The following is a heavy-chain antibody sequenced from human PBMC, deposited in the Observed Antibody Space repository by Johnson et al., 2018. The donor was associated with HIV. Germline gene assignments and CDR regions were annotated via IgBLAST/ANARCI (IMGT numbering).Heavy chain of an antibody. CDR3: WGYSTSSNAAFDI. J-gene: IGHJ3*02. CDR2: ISYDGSNK. D-gene: IGHD6-6*01. CDR1: GFTFSSYA. V-gene: IGHV3-30*04. Sequence: QVQLVESGGGVVQPGRSLRLSCAASGFTFSSYAMHWVRQAPGKGLEWVAVISYDGSNKYYADSVKGRFTISRDNSKNTLYLQMNSLRAEDTAVYYCWGYSTSSNAAFDIWGQGTMVTVSS.